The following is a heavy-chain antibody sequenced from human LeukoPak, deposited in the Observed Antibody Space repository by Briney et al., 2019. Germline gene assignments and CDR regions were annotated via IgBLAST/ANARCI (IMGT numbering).Heavy chain of an antibody. Sequence: SETLSLTCSVSGGSISSGSYYWSWIRQPAGTGMEWIGRIYTSGTTYYNPSLKSRVSISVDTSKNQLSLRLNSVTAADTAVYYCTRESGNTFVRGARYYSFYMDVWGTGTTVTVSS. CDR3: TRESGNTFVRGARYYSFYMDV. J-gene: IGHJ6*03. V-gene: IGHV4-61*02. D-gene: IGHD3-10*01. CDR2: IYTSGTT. CDR1: GGSISSGSYY.